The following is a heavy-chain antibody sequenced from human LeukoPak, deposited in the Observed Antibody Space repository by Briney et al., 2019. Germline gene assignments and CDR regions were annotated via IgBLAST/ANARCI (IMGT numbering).Heavy chain of an antibody. D-gene: IGHD3-10*01. V-gene: IGHV3-23*01. CDR3: AKGLRSRGITVYYYLMDV. Sequence: PGGSLRLSCAASGFTFSNYAMTWVRQAPGKGLEWVSAISDSGYSTYYVDSVKGRFTTSRDNSKNTLYLQMNSLRAEDTAVYYCAKGLRSRGITVYYYLMDVWGQGTTVTVSS. CDR2: ISDSGYST. J-gene: IGHJ6*02. CDR1: GFTFSNYA.